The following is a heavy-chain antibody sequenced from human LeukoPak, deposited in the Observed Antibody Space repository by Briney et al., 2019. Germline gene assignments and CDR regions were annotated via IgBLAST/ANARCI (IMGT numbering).Heavy chain of an antibody. CDR3: AKQYYSSGSYYPAFDY. D-gene: IGHD3-10*01. CDR2: IKQDGSEK. V-gene: IGHV3-7*01. J-gene: IGHJ4*02. CDR1: GFTFSSYW. Sequence: PGGSLRLSCAVSGFTFSSYWMSWVRQAPGKGLDWVANIKQDGSEKYYVASVKGRFTISRDNAKNSLYLQMNSLRAEDTAVYYCAKQYYSSGSYYPAFDYWGQGTLVTVSS.